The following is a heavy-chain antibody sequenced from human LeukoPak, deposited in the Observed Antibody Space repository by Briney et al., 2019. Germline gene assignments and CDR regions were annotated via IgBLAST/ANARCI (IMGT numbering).Heavy chain of an antibody. D-gene: IGHD5-18*01. CDR3: ARGVRYGYSYCTHYFDY. J-gene: IGHJ4*02. CDR1: GGSFSGYY. CDR2: INHSGST. Sequence: SETLSLTCAVYGGSFSGYYWSWIRQPPGKGLEWVGEINHSGSTNYNPSLKSRVTISVDTSKNQFSLKLSSVTAADTAVYYCARGVRYGYSYCTHYFDYWGQGTLVTVSS. V-gene: IGHV4-34*01.